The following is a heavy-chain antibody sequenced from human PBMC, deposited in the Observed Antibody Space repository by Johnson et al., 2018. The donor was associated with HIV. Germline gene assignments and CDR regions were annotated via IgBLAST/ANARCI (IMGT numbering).Heavy chain of an antibody. V-gene: IGHV3-7*03. Sequence: VESGGGLVQPGGSLRLSCADSGFTVSSNYMSWVRQAPGKGLEWVANIKQDGSEKYYVDSVKGRFTISRDNAKNSLYLQMNSLRAEDTAVYYCARGGITMIVVVISPPDAFDIWGQGTMVTVSS. CDR3: ARGGITMIVVVISPPDAFDI. CDR1: GFTVSSNY. J-gene: IGHJ3*02. CDR2: IKQDGSEK. D-gene: IGHD3-22*01.